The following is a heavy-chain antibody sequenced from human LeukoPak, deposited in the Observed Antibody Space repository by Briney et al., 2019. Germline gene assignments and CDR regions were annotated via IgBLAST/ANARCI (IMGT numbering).Heavy chain of an antibody. J-gene: IGHJ4*02. CDR2: ISAYNGNT. D-gene: IGHD4-11*01. Sequence: ASVKVSCKASGGTFSSYAISWVRQAPGQGLEWMGWISAYNGNTNYAQKLQGRVTMTTDTSTSTAYMELRSLRSDDTAVYYCARENNYDPDYWGQGTLVTVSS. V-gene: IGHV1-18*01. CDR1: GGTFSSYA. CDR3: ARENNYDPDY.